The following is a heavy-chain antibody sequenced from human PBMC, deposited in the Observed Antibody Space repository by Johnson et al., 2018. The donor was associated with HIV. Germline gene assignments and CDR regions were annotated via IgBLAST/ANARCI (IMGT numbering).Heavy chain of an antibody. V-gene: IGHV3-30*03. D-gene: IGHD6-13*01. Sequence: QVQLVESGGGVVQPGRSLRLSCVVSGFTFSNYGMHWVRQAPGKGLEWVAVISYDGSYKYYTDSVRGRFTISRDNSKNTLYLQMNSLRGEDTAVYYCARERGRIAADAFDIWGQGTMVTVSS. CDR3: ARERGRIAADAFDI. CDR1: GFTFSNYG. CDR2: ISYDGSYK. J-gene: IGHJ3*02.